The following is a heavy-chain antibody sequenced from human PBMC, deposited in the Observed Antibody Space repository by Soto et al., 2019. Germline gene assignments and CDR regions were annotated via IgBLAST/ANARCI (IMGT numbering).Heavy chain of an antibody. CDR1: GGYIRSGGYY. Sequence: PSETLSLTCTVSGGYIRSGGYYWSWIRQHPGKGLEWIGYIYYSGSTYYNPSLKSRVTISVDTSKNQFSLKLSSVTAADTAVYYCAREVRGYCSSTSCPWGFDYWGQGTLVTVSS. V-gene: IGHV4-31*03. D-gene: IGHD2-2*01. CDR2: IYYSGST. J-gene: IGHJ4*02. CDR3: AREVRGYCSSTSCPWGFDY.